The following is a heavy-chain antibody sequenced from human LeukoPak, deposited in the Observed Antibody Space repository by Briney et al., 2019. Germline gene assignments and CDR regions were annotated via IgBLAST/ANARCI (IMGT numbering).Heavy chain of an antibody. D-gene: IGHD4-23*01. CDR3: AKGITAKTTVVTDDAFDI. Sequence: GGSLRLSCAASGFTFSSYGMHWVRQAPGKGLEWVAVISYDGSNKYYADSVKGRFTISRDNSKNTLYLQMNSLRAEDTAVYYCAKGITAKTTVVTDDAFDIWGQGTMVTVSS. CDR2: ISYDGSNK. V-gene: IGHV3-30*18. J-gene: IGHJ3*02. CDR1: GFTFSSYG.